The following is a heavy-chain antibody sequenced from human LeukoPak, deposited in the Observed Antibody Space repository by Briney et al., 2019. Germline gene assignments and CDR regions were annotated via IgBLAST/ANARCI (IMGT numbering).Heavy chain of an antibody. Sequence: GGSLRLSCAASGFIFNSYAMTWVRQAPGKGLEWVSVISGSGDSTFYADSVKGRFSISRDNSKNTLYLQLNSLRVEDTAVYYCARRRGSHTLDYWGQGTLVTVSS. J-gene: IGHJ4*02. D-gene: IGHD1-26*01. V-gene: IGHV3-23*01. CDR2: ISGSGDST. CDR1: GFIFNSYA. CDR3: ARRRGSHTLDY.